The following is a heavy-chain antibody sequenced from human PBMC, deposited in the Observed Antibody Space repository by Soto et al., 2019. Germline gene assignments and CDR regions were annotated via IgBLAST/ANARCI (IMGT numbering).Heavy chain of an antibody. J-gene: IGHJ6*03. D-gene: IGHD2-15*01. V-gene: IGHV1-18*01. CDR3: ARFMVVAATYYYYYYMDV. Sequence: ASVKVSCKASGYTFTSYGISWVRQAPGQGLEWMGWISAYNGNTNYAQKLQGRVTMTTDTSTSTAYMELRSLRSDDTAVYYCARFMVVAATYYYYYYMDVWGKGTTVTVSS. CDR2: ISAYNGNT. CDR1: GYTFTSYG.